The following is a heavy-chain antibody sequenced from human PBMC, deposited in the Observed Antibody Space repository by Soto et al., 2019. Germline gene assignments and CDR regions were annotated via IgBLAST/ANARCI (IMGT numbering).Heavy chain of an antibody. CDR1: GYTFTGYY. D-gene: IGHD2-8*01. CDR3: ARGPLMVYASGFYYFDY. CDR2: INPNSGGT. V-gene: IGHV1-2*04. J-gene: IGHJ4*02. Sequence: GGPVKVSCKASGYTFTGYYMHWVRQAPGQGLEWMGWINPNSGGTNYAQKFQGWVTMTRDTSISTAYMELSRLRSDDTAVYYCARGPLMVYASGFYYFDYWGQGTLVTVSS.